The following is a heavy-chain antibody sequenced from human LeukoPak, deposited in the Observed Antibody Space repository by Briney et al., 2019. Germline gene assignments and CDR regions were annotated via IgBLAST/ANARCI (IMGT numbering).Heavy chain of an antibody. CDR1: GGTFSSYA. CDR3: ARGTTSMLLFDY. Sequence: SVKVSCKASGGTFSSYAISWVRRAPGQGLEWMGGIIPIFGTANYAQKFQGRVTITADESTSTAYMELSSLRSEDTAVYYCARGTTSMLLFDYWGQGTLVTVSS. J-gene: IGHJ4*02. V-gene: IGHV1-69*13. CDR2: IIPIFGTA. D-gene: IGHD4-17*01.